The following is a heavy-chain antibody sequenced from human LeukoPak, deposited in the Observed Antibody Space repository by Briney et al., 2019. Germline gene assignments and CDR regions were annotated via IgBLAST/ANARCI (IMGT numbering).Heavy chain of an antibody. V-gene: IGHV4-34*01. J-gene: IGHJ4*02. CDR3: ARSGSGYLRYYFDY. D-gene: IGHD5-12*01. CDR2: INHSGST. Sequence: SETLSLTCAVYGGSFSGYYWSWIRQPPGKGLEWIGEINHSGSTNYNPSLKSRVTISVDTFKNQFSLKLSSVTAADTAVYYCARSGSGYLRYYFDYWGQGTLVTVSS. CDR1: GGSFSGYY.